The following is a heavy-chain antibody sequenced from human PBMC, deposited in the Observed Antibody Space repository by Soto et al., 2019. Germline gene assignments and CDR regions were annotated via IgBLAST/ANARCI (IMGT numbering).Heavy chain of an antibody. J-gene: IGHJ4*02. V-gene: IGHV4-38-2*01. CDR2: VYQTGST. D-gene: IGHD2-21*01. Sequence: SETLSLTCAVSGYSISSGYYWGWIRQPPGKGLEWIGSVYQTGSTYYNPSLKSRITISIDKSTNQFSLRLRSVTAADTAVYYCARTPYGGNSPADYWGQGTLVTVSS. CDR3: ARTPYGGNSPADY. CDR1: GYSISSGYY.